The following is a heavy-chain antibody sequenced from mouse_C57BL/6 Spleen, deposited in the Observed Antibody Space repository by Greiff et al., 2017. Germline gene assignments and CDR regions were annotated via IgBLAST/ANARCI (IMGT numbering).Heavy chain of an antibody. D-gene: IGHD2-4*01. CDR1: GYSFTGYF. Sequence: VQLQQSGPELVKPGDSVKISCKASGYSFTGYFMNWVMQSHGKSLEWIGRINPYNGDTFYNQKFKGKATLTVDNSSSTAHLVLRSLTSVDSAVYYCARERYDYDERASWFAYWGQGTLVTVSA. CDR2: INPYNGDT. CDR3: ARERYDYDERASWFAY. V-gene: IGHV1-20*01. J-gene: IGHJ3*01.